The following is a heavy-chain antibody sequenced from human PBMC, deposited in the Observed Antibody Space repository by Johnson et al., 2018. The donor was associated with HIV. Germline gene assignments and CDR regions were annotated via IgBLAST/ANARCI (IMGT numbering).Heavy chain of an antibody. Sequence: EMQLVESGGGLVQPGGSLRLSCVASGFTVSGNYMNWVRQAPGKGLEWVSVIYSDGSTYYADSLQGRFTVSRDNSQNLLYLQMNSLIAEDTAVYYCARDLLYNWERRTDAFDIWGQETMVTVSS. CDR3: ARDLLYNWERRTDAFDI. J-gene: IGHJ3*02. CDR2: IYSDGST. CDR1: GFTVSGNY. V-gene: IGHV3-66*01. D-gene: IGHD1-20*01.